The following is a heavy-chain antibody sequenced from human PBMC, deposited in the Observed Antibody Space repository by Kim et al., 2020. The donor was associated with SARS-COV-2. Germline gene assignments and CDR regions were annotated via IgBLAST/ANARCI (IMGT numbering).Heavy chain of an antibody. CDR1: GFTFRDYS. V-gene: IGHV3-48*02. J-gene: IGHJ2*01. Sequence: GGSLRLSCAASGFTFRDYSMNWVRQAPGKGPEWLSNIGRSDAGINYADSVKGRFTISRDNANNSLYLEMNNLRDEDTAIYYCARDHAYSYGFGGFDHWGR. CDR2: IGRSDAGI. D-gene: IGHD5-18*01. CDR3: ARDHAYSYGFGGFDH.